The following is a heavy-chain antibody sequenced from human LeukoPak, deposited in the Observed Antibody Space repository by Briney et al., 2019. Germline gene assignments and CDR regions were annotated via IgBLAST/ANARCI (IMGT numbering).Heavy chain of an antibody. CDR1: GFTFSSYN. CDR2: VSGSSSII. CDR3: AKGESVRYCSGGSCYSDY. Sequence: GGSLRLSCAASGFTFSSYNMNWVRQAPGKGLEWVSYVSGSSSIIYYADSVKGRFTISRDNAKNSLYLQMNSLRAEDTAVYYCAKGESVRYCSGGSCYSDYWGQGTLVTVSS. J-gene: IGHJ4*02. D-gene: IGHD2-15*01. V-gene: IGHV3-48*04.